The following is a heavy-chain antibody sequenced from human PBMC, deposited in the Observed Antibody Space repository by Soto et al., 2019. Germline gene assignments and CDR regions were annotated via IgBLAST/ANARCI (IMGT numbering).Heavy chain of an antibody. CDR3: ARSDCYGVCRGKWLDP. Sequence: QVQLHESGPGLVKPSGTLSLTCAVSGGSISSDDWWTWFRQTPGKGLEWIGEIYHSGTTNYNPSLMSRVTIAVDKAKSQFSLRLDSVTAADTAVYYCARSDCYGVCRGKWLDPWGQGILVTVSS. D-gene: IGHD2-21*02. CDR2: IYHSGTT. J-gene: IGHJ5*02. V-gene: IGHV4-4*02. CDR1: GGSISSDDW.